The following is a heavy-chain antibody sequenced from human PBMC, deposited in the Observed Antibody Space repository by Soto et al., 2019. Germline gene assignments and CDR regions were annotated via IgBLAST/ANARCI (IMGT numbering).Heavy chain of an antibody. CDR1: GGSISSGGYY. CDR2: IYYSGST. V-gene: IGHV4-31*03. J-gene: IGHJ6*02. Sequence: PSETLSLTCTVSGGSISSGGYYWSWIRQHPGKGLEWIGYIYYSGSTYYNPSLKSRVTISVDTSKNQFSLKLSSVTAADTAVYYCAREVIWFGEFNYYYYGMDVWGQGTTVTVS. D-gene: IGHD3-10*01. CDR3: AREVIWFGEFNYYYYGMDV.